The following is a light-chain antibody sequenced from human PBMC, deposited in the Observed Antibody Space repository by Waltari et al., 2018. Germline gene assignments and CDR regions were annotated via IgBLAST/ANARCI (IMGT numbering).Light chain of an antibody. V-gene: IGKV3-20*01. CDR1: QSISGEF. J-gene: IGKJ2*01. Sequence: EIVLTQSPGTLSLSPGDRATLSCRAIQSISGEFFLWFQEKAGKTPRLLIHRASTRATGVPDRFSGVASGTLFTLTINRLEPEDIAVYYCQQYDISPYTFGQGTRLEI. CDR3: QQYDISPYT. CDR2: RAS.